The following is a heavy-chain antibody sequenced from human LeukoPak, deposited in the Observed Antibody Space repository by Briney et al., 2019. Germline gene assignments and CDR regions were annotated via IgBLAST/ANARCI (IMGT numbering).Heavy chain of an antibody. V-gene: IGHV4-4*09. CDR3: ARHDSSGYSPQFDD. Sequence: SETLSLTCTVSGGSISSYYWSWIRQPPGQGLEWIGYIYTSGSTNYNPSLKSRVTISVDTSKNQFSLKLSSVTAADTAVYYCARHDSSGYSPQFDDWGQGTLVTVSS. D-gene: IGHD3-22*01. CDR1: GGSISSYY. CDR2: IYTSGST. J-gene: IGHJ4*02.